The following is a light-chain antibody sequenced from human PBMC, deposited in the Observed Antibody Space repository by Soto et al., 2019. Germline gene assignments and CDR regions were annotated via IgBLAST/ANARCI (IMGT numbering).Light chain of an antibody. V-gene: IGLV1-44*01. Sequence: SVLTQTPSASGTPGQRVTISCYGSCSNIGSNTVNWYQQLPGTDPKLLIYSNNQRPSGVPERFPGSKSGPSASLGISGLQSEDEADYNFAAWDDSLNGLNWVFGGGTKLTVL. CDR1: CSNIGSNT. CDR2: SNN. CDR3: AAWDDSLNGLNWV. J-gene: IGLJ3*02.